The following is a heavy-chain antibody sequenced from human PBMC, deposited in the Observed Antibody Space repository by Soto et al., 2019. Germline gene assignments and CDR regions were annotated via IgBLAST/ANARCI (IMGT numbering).Heavy chain of an antibody. CDR1: GFTFSDYY. D-gene: IGHD6-19*01. Sequence: PGGSLRLSCAASGFTFSDYYMCWIRQAPGKGLEWVSYISSRASTIYYADSVKGRFTISRDNAKNSLYLQMNSLRAEGTAVYYCSRELIAVAGSYFDYWGQGSLVTVSS. J-gene: IGHJ4*02. V-gene: IGHV3-11*01. CDR2: ISSRASTI. CDR3: SRELIAVAGSYFDY.